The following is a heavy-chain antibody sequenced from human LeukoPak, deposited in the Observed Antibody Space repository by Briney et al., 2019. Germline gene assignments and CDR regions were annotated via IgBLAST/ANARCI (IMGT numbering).Heavy chain of an antibody. CDR2: IKSKTDGGTP. J-gene: IGHJ4*02. CDR3: TSEVLWFGELYGY. Sequence: GGSLRLSCAASGFTFSNAWMSWVRQAPGKGLEWVGRIKSKTDGGTPDYAAPVKGRFTISRDDSKNTLYLQMNSLKTEDTAVYYCTSEVLWFGELYGYWGQGTLVTVSS. CDR1: GFTFSNAW. V-gene: IGHV3-15*01. D-gene: IGHD3-10*01.